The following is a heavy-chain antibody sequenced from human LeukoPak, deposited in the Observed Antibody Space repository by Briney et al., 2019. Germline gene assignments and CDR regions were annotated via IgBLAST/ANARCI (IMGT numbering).Heavy chain of an antibody. D-gene: IGHD2-15*01. CDR1: GGTFSSYA. V-gene: IGHV1-69*04. CDR3: ARGFHCSGGSCYDY. Sequence: SVKVSCKASGGTFSSYAISWLRQAPGQGLEWMGSIIPILGIANYAQKFQGRVTITADKSTSTAYMELSSLRSEDTAVYYCARGFHCSGGSCYDYWGQGTLVTVSS. CDR2: IIPILGIA. J-gene: IGHJ4*02.